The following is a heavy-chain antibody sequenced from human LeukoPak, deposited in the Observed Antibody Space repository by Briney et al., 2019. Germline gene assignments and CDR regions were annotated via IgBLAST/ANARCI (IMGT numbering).Heavy chain of an antibody. J-gene: IGHJ3*01. CDR1: GFTFSDYY. D-gene: IGHD6-19*01. CDR3: ARDAPQWRNAFDF. Sequence: PGGSLRLSCAASGFTFSDYYMSWIRQAPGKGLEWVSYISSSGSTIYYADSVKGRFTISRDNAKNSLYLQMNSLRAEDTAVYYCARDAPQWRNAFDFWGQGTMVTVSS. CDR2: ISSSGSTI. V-gene: IGHV3-11*01.